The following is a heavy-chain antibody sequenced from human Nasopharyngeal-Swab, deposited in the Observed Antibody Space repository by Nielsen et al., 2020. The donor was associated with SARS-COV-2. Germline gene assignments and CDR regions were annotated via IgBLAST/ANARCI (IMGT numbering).Heavy chain of an antibody. Sequence: SETLSLTCTVSGGSISSGGYYWSWIRQHPGKGLEWIGYIYYSGSTYYNPSLKSRVTISVDTSKNQFSLKLSSVTAADTAVYYCARTRAYSSSWSRDYYYYHGMDVWGQETTVTVSS. CDR2: IYYSGST. J-gene: IGHJ6*02. D-gene: IGHD6-13*01. V-gene: IGHV4-31*03. CDR3: ARTRAYSSSWSRDYYYYHGMDV. CDR1: GGSISSGGYY.